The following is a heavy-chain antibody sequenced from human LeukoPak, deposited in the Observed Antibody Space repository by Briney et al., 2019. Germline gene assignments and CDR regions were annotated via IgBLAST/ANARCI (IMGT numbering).Heavy chain of an antibody. CDR2: ISNSGSTK. Sequence: GGSLRLSCAASGFTFSSYEMNWVRQAPGKGLEWISYISNSGSTKYYADSVKGRFTISRDNAKNSVFLQMNSLRAEDTAVYYCAAVIDYWGQGTLVTVSS. J-gene: IGHJ4*02. CDR1: GFTFSSYE. CDR3: AAVIDY. V-gene: IGHV3-48*03.